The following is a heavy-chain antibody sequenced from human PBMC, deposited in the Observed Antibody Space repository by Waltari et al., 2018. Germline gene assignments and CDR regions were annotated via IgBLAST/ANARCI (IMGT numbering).Heavy chain of an antibody. CDR2: IDHSGRT. V-gene: IGHV4-38-2*02. CDR3: ARDKSTAFDP. CDR1: GYSISSGYY. J-gene: IGHJ5*02. Sequence: QVQLQESGPGLVKPSETLSLTCAVSGYSISSGYYWGWIRQPPGKGLEWIGSIDHSGRTYYNPSPKSRVTISVDTSKNQFSLKLSSVTAADTAVYYCARDKSTAFDPWGQGTLVTVSS.